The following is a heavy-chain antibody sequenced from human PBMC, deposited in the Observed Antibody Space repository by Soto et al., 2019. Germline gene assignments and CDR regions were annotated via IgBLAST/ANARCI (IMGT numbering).Heavy chain of an antibody. V-gene: IGHV3-23*01. CDR2: ISGSGGST. CDR1: GFTFSSYA. Sequence: EVQLLESGGGLVQPGGSLRLSCAASGFTFSSYAMSWVRQAPGKGLEWVSAISGSGGSTYYADSVKGRFTISRDNSKNTLYLQMNSLRAEYTAVYYCAKDLPPSIAAAGTGFDYWGQGTLVTVSS. D-gene: IGHD6-13*01. CDR3: AKDLPPSIAAAGTGFDY. J-gene: IGHJ4*02.